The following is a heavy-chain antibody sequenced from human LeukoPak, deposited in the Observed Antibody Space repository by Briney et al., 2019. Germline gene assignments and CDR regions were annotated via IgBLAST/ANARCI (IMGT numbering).Heavy chain of an antibody. V-gene: IGHV1-18*01. CDR3: ARDHQLVYFDY. J-gene: IGHJ4*02. CDR1: GYTFTNFG. D-gene: IGHD6-13*01. Sequence: ASVKVSCKASGYTFTNFGISWVRQAPGQGLEWLGWITTYNGNTNYAQKVQDRVTMTTDTSTSTAYMELRSLRSDDTAVYYCARDHQLVYFDYWGQGTLVTVSS. CDR2: ITTYNGNT.